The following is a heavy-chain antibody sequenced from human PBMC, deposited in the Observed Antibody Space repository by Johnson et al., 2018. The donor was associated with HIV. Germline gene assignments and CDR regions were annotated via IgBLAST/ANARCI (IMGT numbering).Heavy chain of an antibody. CDR2: INWNGGST. D-gene: IGHD3-22*01. J-gene: IGHJ3*02. CDR1: GFTFDDYA. V-gene: IGHV3-20*04. CDR3: ARELGEDDYYDSGGDAFDI. Sequence: VQLVESGGGVVRPGGSLRVSCEASGFTFDDYAMSWVRQPPGKGLEWVSGINWNGGSTGYADSVKGRSPISRDNAKNSLYLQMNSLRAEDTAVYYCARELGEDDYYDSGGDAFDIWGQGTMVIVSS.